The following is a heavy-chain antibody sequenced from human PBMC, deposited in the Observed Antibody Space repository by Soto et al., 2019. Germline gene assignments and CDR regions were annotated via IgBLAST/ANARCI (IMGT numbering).Heavy chain of an antibody. CDR3: ARLLMGYCSNTSCYYAELDS. Sequence: SETLSLTCTVSGGSISSSSYYWGWIRQPPGKGLEWIGTIYYSGSTYYNPSLKSRVTISVDTSKNQFSLRLSSVTAADTAVYYCARLLMGYCSNTSCYYAELDSWGQGTLVTVSS. CDR2: IYYSGST. D-gene: IGHD2-2*01. CDR1: GGSISSSSYY. V-gene: IGHV4-39*01. J-gene: IGHJ4*02.